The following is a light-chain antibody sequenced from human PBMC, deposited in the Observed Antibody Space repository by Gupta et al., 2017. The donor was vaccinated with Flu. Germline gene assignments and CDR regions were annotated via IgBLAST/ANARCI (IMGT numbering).Light chain of an antibody. CDR3: SAWDSSRNEAV. CDR2: RNN. V-gene: IGLV10-54*04. J-gene: IGLJ3*02. Sequence: QAVLTQPPSVSKGLPQTATLTCTGNSNNVGNQGAAWLQQHQGHPPKVLSDRNNSRPSGISERFSASRSGNTAYLTITGLQPEDEADYDGSAWDSSRNEAVFGGGTKVTVL. CDR1: SNNVGNQG.